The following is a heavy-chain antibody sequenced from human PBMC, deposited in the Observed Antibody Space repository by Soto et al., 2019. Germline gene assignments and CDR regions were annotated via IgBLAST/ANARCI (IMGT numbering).Heavy chain of an antibody. D-gene: IGHD2-8*01. Sequence: ASVKVSCKASGYTFTGYAMHWVRQAPGQRLEWMGWINAGNGNTKYSQKFQGRVTITRDTSASTAYMELSSLRSEDTAVYYCARSDIVLMVSLNWFDPWGQATLVTVS. CDR3: ARSDIVLMVSLNWFDP. V-gene: IGHV1-3*01. J-gene: IGHJ5*02. CDR1: GYTFTGYA. CDR2: INAGNGNT.